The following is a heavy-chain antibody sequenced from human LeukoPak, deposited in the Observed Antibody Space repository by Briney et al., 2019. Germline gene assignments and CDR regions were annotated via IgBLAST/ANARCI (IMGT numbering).Heavy chain of an antibody. Sequence: ASVKVSCKASGYTFTSYDINWVRQAPGQGLEWMGWMNPNSGNTDYAQKFQGRVTITRNTSISTAYMELSSLRSEDTAVYYCARDPIQLWYTYYYYYYMDVWGKGTTVTVSS. J-gene: IGHJ6*03. CDR3: ARDPIQLWYTYYYYYYMDV. CDR2: MNPNSGNT. D-gene: IGHD5-18*01. CDR1: GYTFTSYD. V-gene: IGHV1-8*03.